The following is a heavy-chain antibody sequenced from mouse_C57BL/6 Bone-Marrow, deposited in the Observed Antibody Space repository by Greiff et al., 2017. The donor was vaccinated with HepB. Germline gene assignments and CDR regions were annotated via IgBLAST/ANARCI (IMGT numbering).Heavy chain of an antibody. CDR2: IYPRSGNT. CDR3: ATITTVVNY. CDR1: GYTFTSYG. J-gene: IGHJ2*01. V-gene: IGHV1-81*01. D-gene: IGHD1-1*01. Sequence: VKLMESGAELARPGASVKLSCKASGYTFTSYGISWVKQRTGQGLEWIGEIYPRSGNTYYNEKFKGKATLTADKSSSTAYMELRSLTSEDSAVYFCATITTVVNYWGQGTTLTVSS.